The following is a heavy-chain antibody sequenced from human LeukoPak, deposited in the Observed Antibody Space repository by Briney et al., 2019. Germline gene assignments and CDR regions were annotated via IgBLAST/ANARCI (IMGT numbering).Heavy chain of an antibody. Sequence: ASVKVSCKASGYTFTSYGISWVRQAPGQGLDWMGWISAYNGNTNYAQKLQGRVTMTTDTSTSTAYMELRSLRSDDTAVYYCARALLGRYCSGGSCYSFGYWGQGTLVTVSS. V-gene: IGHV1-18*04. CDR3: ARALLGRYCSGGSCYSFGY. CDR1: GYTFTSYG. J-gene: IGHJ4*02. D-gene: IGHD2-15*01. CDR2: ISAYNGNT.